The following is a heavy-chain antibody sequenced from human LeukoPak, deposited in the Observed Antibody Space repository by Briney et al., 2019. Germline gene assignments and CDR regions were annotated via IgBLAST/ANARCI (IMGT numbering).Heavy chain of an antibody. J-gene: IGHJ6*03. V-gene: IGHV4-4*02. Sequence: SETLSLTCAVSGGSINTRNWWSWVRHSPDKGLEWIGEIYHNGTTNYNPSLKSRVTMSVDTSENHFSLRLTSVTAADTAVYYCAREGSRRLYMDVWGRGTTITVSS. D-gene: IGHD6-25*01. CDR2: IYHNGTT. CDR1: GGSINTRNW. CDR3: AREGSRRLYMDV.